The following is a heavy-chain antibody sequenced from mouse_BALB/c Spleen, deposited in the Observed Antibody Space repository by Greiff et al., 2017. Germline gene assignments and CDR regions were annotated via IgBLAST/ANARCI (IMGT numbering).Heavy chain of an antibody. Sequence: VQLKESGGGLVKPGGSLKLSCAASGFTFSSYAMSWVRQSPEKRLEWVAEISSGGSYTYYPDTVTGRFTISRDNAKNTLYLEMSSLRSEDTTMYYCARDSGTGAMDYWGQGTSVTVSS. V-gene: IGHV5-9-4*01. J-gene: IGHJ4*01. CDR3: ARDSGTGAMDY. CDR2: ISSGGSYT. D-gene: IGHD4-1*01. CDR1: GFTFSSYA.